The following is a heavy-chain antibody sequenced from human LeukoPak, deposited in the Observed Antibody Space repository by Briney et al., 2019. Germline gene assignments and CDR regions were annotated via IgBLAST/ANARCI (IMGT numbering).Heavy chain of an antibody. Sequence: PGGSLRLSCAASGFTFSSYSMNWVRQAPGKGLEWVSSISSSSSYIYYADSVKGRFTISRDNAKNSLYLQMNSLRAEDTAVYYCASYGSGSHYPVYRFDYWGQGTLVTVSS. CDR2: ISSSSSYI. J-gene: IGHJ4*02. CDR3: ASYGSGSHYPVYRFDY. CDR1: GFTFSSYS. D-gene: IGHD3-10*01. V-gene: IGHV3-21*01.